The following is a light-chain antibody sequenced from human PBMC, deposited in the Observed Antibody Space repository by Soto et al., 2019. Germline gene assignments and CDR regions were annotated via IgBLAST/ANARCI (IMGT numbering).Light chain of an antibody. Sequence: QSALTQPASVSGSPGQSITISCTGTSSDVCGYNYVSWYQQHPGKAPKLMIYEVSNRPSGVSNRFSGSKSGNTASLTISGLQAEEEADYYCSSYTSSSTYVFGTGTKLTVL. J-gene: IGLJ1*01. V-gene: IGLV2-14*01. CDR1: SSDVCGYNY. CDR2: EVS. CDR3: SSYTSSSTYV.